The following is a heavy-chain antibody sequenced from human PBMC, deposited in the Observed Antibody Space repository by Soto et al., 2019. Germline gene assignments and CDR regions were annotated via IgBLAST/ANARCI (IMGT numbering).Heavy chain of an antibody. CDR3: ARVFRHGTYDMGV. CDR1: VGTIRGDY. V-gene: IGHV4-59*01. Sequence: PSATLSLTCNVSVGTIRGDYWRWIRQPTGKALEWIEYIYNSGITNYNPSLKSRVTISVDTSKNQFSLKLSSVTAADTAVYYCARVFRHGTYDMGVWGQGTTVTVSS. CDR2: IYNSGIT. J-gene: IGHJ6*02. D-gene: IGHD1-26*01.